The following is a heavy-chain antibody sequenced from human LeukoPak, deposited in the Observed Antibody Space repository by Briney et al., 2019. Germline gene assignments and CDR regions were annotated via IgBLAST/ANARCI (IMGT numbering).Heavy chain of an antibody. CDR2: IYYSGST. V-gene: IGHV4-59*01. Sequence: SETLSLTCTVSGGSISSYYWSWIRQPPGKGLEWIGYIYYSGSTNYNPSLKSRVTISVDTSKNQFSLKLSSVTAADTAVYYCARDSLVAAAGTGGFDYWGQGTLVTVSS. CDR1: GGSISSYY. CDR3: ARDSLVAAAGTGGFDY. J-gene: IGHJ4*02. D-gene: IGHD6-13*01.